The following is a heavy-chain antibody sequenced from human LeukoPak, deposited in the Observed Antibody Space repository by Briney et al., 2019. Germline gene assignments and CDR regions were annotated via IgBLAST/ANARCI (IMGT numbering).Heavy chain of an antibody. CDR3: ARDTLYYDILTGYRYYYHGMDV. CDR1: GFTFSSYA. D-gene: IGHD3-9*01. CDR2: ISYDGSNK. J-gene: IGHJ6*02. V-gene: IGHV3-30-3*01. Sequence: GGSLRLSCAASGFTFSSYAMHWVRQAPGKGLEWVAVISYDGSNKYYADSVKGRFTISRDNSKNTLYLQMNSLRAEDTAVYYCARDTLYYDILTGYRYYYHGMDVWGQGTTVTVSS.